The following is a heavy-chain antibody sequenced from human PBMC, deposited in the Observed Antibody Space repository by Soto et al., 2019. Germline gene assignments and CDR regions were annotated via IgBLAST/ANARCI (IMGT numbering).Heavy chain of an antibody. Sequence: GGSLRLSCAASGFTFSSYSMNWVRQAPGKGLEWVSSISNSSSYIYYADSVRGRFTISRDNAKNSLYLQMNSLRAEDTAVYYCARDRIAARYFDYWGQGTLVTVSS. V-gene: IGHV3-21*01. CDR2: ISNSSSYI. CDR1: GFTFSSYS. J-gene: IGHJ4*02. CDR3: ARDRIAARYFDY. D-gene: IGHD6-6*01.